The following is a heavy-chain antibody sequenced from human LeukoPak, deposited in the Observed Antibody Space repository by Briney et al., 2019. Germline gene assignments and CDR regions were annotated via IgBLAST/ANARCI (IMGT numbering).Heavy chain of an antibody. CDR1: GYTFTSYD. CDR2: MNPNSGNT. J-gene: IGHJ4*02. D-gene: IGHD3-9*01. V-gene: IGHV1-8*01. CDR3: VRGSSGYFDWLLNY. Sequence: ASVKVSCKASGYTFTSYDINWVRQATGQGLEWMGWMNPNSGNTGYAQKFQGRVTMTRNTSISTAYMELSSLRSEDTAVYYCVRGSSGYFDWLLNYWGQGTLVTVSS.